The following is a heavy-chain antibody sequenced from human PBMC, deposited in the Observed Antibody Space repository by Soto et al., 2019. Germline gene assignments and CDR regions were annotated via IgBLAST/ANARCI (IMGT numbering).Heavy chain of an antibody. CDR1: GFAVNSDY. CDR2: LFGGGAT. CDR3: VRTSSY. D-gene: IGHD2-2*01. V-gene: IGHV3-53*01. J-gene: IGHJ4*02. Sequence: QAGGSLRLSCAASGFAVNSDYMSWVRQAPGKGLEWVSVLFGGGATHYSDSVKGRFTISRDISKNTVFLQMNSLRAEDTAVYYCVRTSSYWGQGTRVTVSS.